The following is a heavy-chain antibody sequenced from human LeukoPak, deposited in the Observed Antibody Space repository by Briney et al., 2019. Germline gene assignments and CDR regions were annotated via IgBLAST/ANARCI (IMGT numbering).Heavy chain of an antibody. D-gene: IGHD5-18*01. CDR1: GFTFSSYD. Sequence: GGSLRLSCAASGFTFSSYDMSWVRQAPGKGLEWVSAVSGSGDSTYYADSVKGRFTISRDNSKNTLYLQMDSLRAEDTAVYYCAKEASRGSSFAYTPIEKPYYLDYWGQGTLVTVSS. CDR3: AKEASRGSSFAYTPIEKPYYLDY. CDR2: VSGSGDST. V-gene: IGHV3-23*01. J-gene: IGHJ4*02.